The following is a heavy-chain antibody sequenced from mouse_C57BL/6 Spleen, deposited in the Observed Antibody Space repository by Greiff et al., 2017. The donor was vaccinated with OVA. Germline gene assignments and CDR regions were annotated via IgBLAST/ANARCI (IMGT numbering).Heavy chain of an antibody. CDR3: AGAGGNGDYFDY. V-gene: IGHV5-16*01. Sequence: EVQLVESEGGLVQPGRSMKLSCTASGFTFSDYYMAWVRQVPEKGLEWVANINYDGSSTYYLDSLKSRFIISRDNAKNILYLQMSSLKSEDTATYYCAGAGGNGDYFDYWGQGTTLTVSS. J-gene: IGHJ2*01. CDR1: GFTFSDYY. D-gene: IGHD2-1*01. CDR2: INYDGSST.